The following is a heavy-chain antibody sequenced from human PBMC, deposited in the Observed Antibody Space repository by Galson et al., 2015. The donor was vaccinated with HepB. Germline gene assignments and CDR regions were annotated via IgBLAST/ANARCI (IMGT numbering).Heavy chain of an antibody. CDR2: IWYDGSST. V-gene: IGHV3-33*01. D-gene: IGHD3-22*01. J-gene: IGHJ4*02. CDR3: ARAQITMMTGYFDS. CDR1: GFTFSSYG. Sequence: SLRLSCAASGFTFSSYGMHWVRQAPGKGLEWVAGIWYDGSSTYYGESVKGRFTISRDNFKNTLYLQTNTLRAEDTAVYYCARAQITMMTGYFDSWGQGSLVTVSS.